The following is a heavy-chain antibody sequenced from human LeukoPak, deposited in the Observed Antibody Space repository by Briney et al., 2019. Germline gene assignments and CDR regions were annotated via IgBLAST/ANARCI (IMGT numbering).Heavy chain of an antibody. Sequence: GGSLRLSCAASGFTFSNSWMHWVRQAPGKGLVWVSRINTDGSRTNYADSVKGRFTISRDNAKTSLYLQMNSLRAEDTAVYYCARHLSGITGYTYGRGIDYWGQGTLVTVSS. V-gene: IGHV3-74*01. CDR2: INTDGSRT. J-gene: IGHJ4*02. CDR1: GFTFSNSW. CDR3: ARHLSGITGYTYGRGIDY. D-gene: IGHD5-18*01.